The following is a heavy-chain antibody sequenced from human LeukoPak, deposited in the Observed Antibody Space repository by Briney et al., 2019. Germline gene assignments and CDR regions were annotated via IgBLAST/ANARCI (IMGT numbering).Heavy chain of an antibody. J-gene: IGHJ4*02. CDR3: AAGVVVAATLLY. V-gene: IGHV4-31*03. CDR1: GGSISSGGYY. CDR2: IYYSGST. Sequence: SQTPSLTCTVSGGSISSGGYYWSWIRQHPGKGLGWIGYIYYSGSTYYNPSLKSRITISVDTSKHQFSLKLSSVTAADTAVYYCAAGVVVAATLLYWGQGTLVTVSS. D-gene: IGHD2-15*01.